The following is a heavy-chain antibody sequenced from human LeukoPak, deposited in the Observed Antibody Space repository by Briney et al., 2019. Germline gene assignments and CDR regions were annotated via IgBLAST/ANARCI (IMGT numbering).Heavy chain of an antibody. CDR2: ISDGGST. D-gene: IGHD2-15*01. CDR1: GFTISSNY. J-gene: IGHJ6*03. CDR3: AKNGDRGAYCSGGSCYPYYYYYIDV. Sequence: GGSLRLSCAASGFTISSNYMNWVRQAPGKGLDWVSVISDGGSTYYADSVKGRFTISRDNSKNTLYLQMNSLRAEDTAIYYCAKNGDRGAYCSGGSCYPYYYYYIDVWGKGTTVTISS. V-gene: IGHV3-53*01.